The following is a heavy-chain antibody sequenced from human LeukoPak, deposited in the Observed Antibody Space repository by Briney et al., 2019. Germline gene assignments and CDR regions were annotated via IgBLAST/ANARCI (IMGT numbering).Heavy chain of an antibody. CDR2: ISGSGGST. CDR1: GFTFSSYA. J-gene: IGHJ4*02. D-gene: IGHD3-10*01. V-gene: IGHV3-23*01. Sequence: KAGGSLRLSCAASGFTFSSYAMSWVRQAPGKGLEWVSAISGSGGSTYYADSVKGRFTISRDNSKNTLYLQMNSLRAEDTAVYYCAKLAHYYGSGKPNFDYWGQGTLVTVSS. CDR3: AKLAHYYGSGKPNFDY.